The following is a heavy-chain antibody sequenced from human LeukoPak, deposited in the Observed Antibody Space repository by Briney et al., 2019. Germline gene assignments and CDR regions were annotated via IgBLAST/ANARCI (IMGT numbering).Heavy chain of an antibody. J-gene: IGHJ5*02. CDR2: IYYRGSN. CDR1: GGSFSSSSYY. D-gene: IGHD3-10*01. Sequence: SETLSLTCTVSGGSFSSSSYYWGWIRQPPGKGLEWIGSIYYRGSNYHNPSLKSRVTISVDTSKNQFSLKLSSVTAADTAVYYCARDPYGSGYNWFDPWGQGTLVTVSS. CDR3: ARDPYGSGYNWFDP. V-gene: IGHV4-39*07.